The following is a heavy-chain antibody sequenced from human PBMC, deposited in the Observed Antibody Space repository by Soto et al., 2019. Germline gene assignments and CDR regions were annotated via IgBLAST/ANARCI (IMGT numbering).Heavy chain of an antibody. D-gene: IGHD3-22*01. CDR1: GGTFSSYA. J-gene: IGHJ3*02. Sequence: ASVKVSCKASGGTFSSYAISWVRQAPGQGLEWMGGIISIFGTANYAQKFQGRVTITADESTSTAYMELSSLRSEDTAVYYCARLIESYYYDSSGRAPIFDIWGQGTMVTVSS. CDR2: IISIFGTA. V-gene: IGHV1-69*13. CDR3: ARLIESYYYDSSGRAPIFDI.